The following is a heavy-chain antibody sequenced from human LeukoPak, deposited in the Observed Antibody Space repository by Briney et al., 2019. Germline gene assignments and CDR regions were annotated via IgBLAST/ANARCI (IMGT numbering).Heavy chain of an antibody. CDR2: IIRTSSDI. J-gene: IGHJ4*02. CDR3: ARRAGYCSDGICYSGNYFDY. V-gene: IGHV3-11*06. Sequence: GGSLRLSCAASGFSFSERYMTWVRQAPGKGLEWLSYIIRTSSDINYADSVKGRFTISRDNAENSLYLQMDSLRVEDTAVYFCARRAGYCSDGICYSGNYFDYWGQGTLVTVSS. CDR1: GFSFSERY. D-gene: IGHD2-15*01.